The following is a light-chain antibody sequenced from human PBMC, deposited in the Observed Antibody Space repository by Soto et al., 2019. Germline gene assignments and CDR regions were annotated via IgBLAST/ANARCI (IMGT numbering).Light chain of an antibody. V-gene: IGKV1-39*01. CDR2: GAS. J-gene: IGKJ4*01. CDR1: HNIVNY. CDR3: QQTYSIPLT. Sequence: DIQMTQSPSSLSASVGDRVTITCRSSHNIVNYLSWYQRKPGEAPKLLIYGASSLQREVPSRFSGSGSGTDFTLTISTLQPEDFATFYCQQTYSIPLTFGGGTKVEIK.